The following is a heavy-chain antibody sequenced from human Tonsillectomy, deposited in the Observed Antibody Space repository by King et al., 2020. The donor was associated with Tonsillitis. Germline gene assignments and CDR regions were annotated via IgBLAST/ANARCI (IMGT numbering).Heavy chain of an antibody. CDR3: ARPHTRFIWFGEVLVDV. CDR2: IYPRDSHT. Sequence: VQLVESGAEVKKPGESLRISCKGSGCDFSSYWIGWVRQMPGKGLEWMAIIYPRDSHTRYSPSLQGQVIISVDKSINTAYLQWSSLKASDTAIYYCARPHTRFIWFGEVLVDVWGQGTTVTVSS. V-gene: IGHV5-51*01. J-gene: IGHJ6*02. D-gene: IGHD3-10*01. CDR1: GCDFSSYW.